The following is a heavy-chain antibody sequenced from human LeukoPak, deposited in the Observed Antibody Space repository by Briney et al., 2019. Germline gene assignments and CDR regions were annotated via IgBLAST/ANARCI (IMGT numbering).Heavy chain of an antibody. J-gene: IGHJ3*02. Sequence: PGGSLRLSCAASGFTFSSYSMSWVRQAPGQELEWVGCISSSSGYIYYADTVKGRFTMSRDNAKNSLYLEMNSLRAENPAVYYCARVCGTYYDIFTGYTRNDAFDIWGQGTMVTVSS. CDR2: ISSSSGYI. D-gene: IGHD3-9*01. V-gene: IGHV3-21*04. CDR3: ARVCGTYYDIFTGYTRNDAFDI. CDR1: GFTFSSYS.